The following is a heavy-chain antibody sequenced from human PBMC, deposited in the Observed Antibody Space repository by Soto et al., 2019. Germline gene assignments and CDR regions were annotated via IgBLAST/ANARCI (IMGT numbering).Heavy chain of an antibody. CDR2: INHSGST. D-gene: IGHD6-13*01. Sequence: QVQLQQWGAGLLKPSETLSLTCAVYGGSFSGYYWSWIRQPPGKGLEWIGEINHSGSTNYNPSLKSRVTISVDTSKNQFSLKLSCVTAADTAVYYCAVRPMSIAAAGTSYFQHWGQGTLVTVSS. CDR3: AVRPMSIAAAGTSYFQH. V-gene: IGHV4-34*01. J-gene: IGHJ1*01. CDR1: GGSFSGYY.